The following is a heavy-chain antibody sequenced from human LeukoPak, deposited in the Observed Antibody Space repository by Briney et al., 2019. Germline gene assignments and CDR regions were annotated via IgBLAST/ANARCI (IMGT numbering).Heavy chain of an antibody. J-gene: IGHJ5*02. D-gene: IGHD2-21*02. Sequence: NPSQTLSLTCAVSGASISGGDYYWSWIRQPPGKGLEWIGNIYYSGSTYHNPSLESRLTISVDTSKNQFSLKLSSVTAADTAVYYCARPRAGSDSYPTWGQGTLVTVSS. CDR2: IYYSGST. CDR1: GASISGGDYY. V-gene: IGHV4-30-4*01. CDR3: ARPRAGSDSYPT.